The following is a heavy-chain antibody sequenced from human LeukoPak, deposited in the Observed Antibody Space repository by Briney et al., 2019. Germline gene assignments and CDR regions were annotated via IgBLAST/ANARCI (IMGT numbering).Heavy chain of an antibody. CDR1: GGSISSSSYY. V-gene: IGHV4-39*01. CDR2: IYYSGST. CDR3: ATTPEYYYGSGSYRNRDY. J-gene: IGHJ4*02. Sequence: WVTLSLTCTVSGGSISSSSYYWGWIRQPPGKGLEWIGSIYYSGSTYYNPSLKSRVTISVDTSKNQFSLKLSSVTAADTAVYYCATTPEYYYGSGSYRNRDYWGQGTLVTVSS. D-gene: IGHD3-10*01.